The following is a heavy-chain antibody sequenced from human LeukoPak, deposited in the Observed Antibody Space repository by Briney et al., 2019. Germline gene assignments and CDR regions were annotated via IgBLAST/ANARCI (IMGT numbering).Heavy chain of an antibody. CDR2: IYSGGST. J-gene: IGHJ3*02. V-gene: IGHV3-66*01. CDR3: ARGHDCSSTSCLDFDI. Sequence: GGSLRLSCAASGFTVSSNYMSWVRQAPGKGLEWVSVIYSGGSTYYADSVKGRFTISRDNSKNTLYLQMNSLRAEDTAVYYCARGHDCSSTSCLDFDIWGQGTMVTVSS. D-gene: IGHD2-2*01. CDR1: GFTVSSNY.